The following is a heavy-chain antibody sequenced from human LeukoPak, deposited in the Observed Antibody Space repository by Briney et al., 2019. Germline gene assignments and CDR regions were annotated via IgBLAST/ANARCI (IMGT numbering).Heavy chain of an antibody. CDR2: ISGSGGST. D-gene: IGHD1-26*01. Sequence: PGGSLRLSCAASGFTFSSYAMSWVRQAPGKGLEWVSAISGSGGSTYYADAVKGRFTISRDNSKNTLYLQMNNLRAEDTAVYYCAKHGGGELDYWGQGTLVTVSS. CDR1: GFTFSSYA. CDR3: AKHGGGELDY. J-gene: IGHJ4*02. V-gene: IGHV3-23*01.